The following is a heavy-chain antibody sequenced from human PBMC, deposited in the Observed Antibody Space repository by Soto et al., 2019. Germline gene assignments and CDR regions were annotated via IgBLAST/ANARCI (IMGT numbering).Heavy chain of an antibody. J-gene: IGHJ5*02. CDR2: VNHRGSS. V-gene: IGHV4-34*01. D-gene: IGHD1-20*01. CDR3: ARYQWNPGAFDP. Sequence: QVQLQQWGAGLLKPSETLSLTCAVYGGSLSDYYWNWLRQPPGKGLEWIGEVNHRGSSSDNPSLKSRVDISVDTAMTQFSLKLRSVTAADTAVYYCARYQWNPGAFDPWGPGTQVIVSS. CDR1: GGSLSDYY.